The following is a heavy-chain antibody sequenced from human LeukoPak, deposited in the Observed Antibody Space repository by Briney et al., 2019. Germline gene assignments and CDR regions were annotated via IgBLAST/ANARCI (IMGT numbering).Heavy chain of an antibody. CDR3: ARRAGDYSHPYDY. D-gene: IGHD3-22*01. Sequence: ETLSLTCTVSGGSIRSYYWSWIRQSPGKGLEWVSFIYSGGSTHYSDSVKGRFTISRDNSKNTLYLQMNSLRAEDTAVYYCARRAGDYSHPYDYWGQGTLVTVS. J-gene: IGHJ4*02. CDR1: GGSIRSYY. V-gene: IGHV3-53*01. CDR2: IYSGGST.